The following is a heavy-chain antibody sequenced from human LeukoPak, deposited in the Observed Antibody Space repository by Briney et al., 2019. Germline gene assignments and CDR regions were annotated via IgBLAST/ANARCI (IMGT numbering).Heavy chain of an antibody. Sequence: PGGSLRLSCAASGFSFSSFAMSWVRQAPGKGLEWVSALSGSGGSTYYADSVKGRFTISRDNSRNTLYLQMNSLRAEDTAVYYCAKDRGLVVVVPFDSWGQGTLVTVSS. CDR3: AKDRGLVVVVPFDS. V-gene: IGHV3-23*01. J-gene: IGHJ4*02. CDR1: GFSFSSFA. CDR2: LSGSGGST. D-gene: IGHD3-22*01.